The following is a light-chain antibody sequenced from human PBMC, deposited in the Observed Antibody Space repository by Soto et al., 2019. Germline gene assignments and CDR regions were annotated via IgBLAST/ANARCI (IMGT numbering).Light chain of an antibody. CDR2: EDK. Sequence: NFMLTQPHSVSESPGKTITISCTRSSGSVASTYVQWYQQRPGSAPTTVIYEDKHRPSGVPDRFSGSIDSSSNSASLTISGLKTEDEAHYYCQSYDSSNQVFGTGTKLTVL. CDR3: QSYDSSNQV. CDR1: SGSVASTY. J-gene: IGLJ1*01. V-gene: IGLV6-57*04.